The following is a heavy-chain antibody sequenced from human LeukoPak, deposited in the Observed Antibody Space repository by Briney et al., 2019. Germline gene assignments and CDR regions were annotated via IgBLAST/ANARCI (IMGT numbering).Heavy chain of an antibody. J-gene: IGHJ4*02. CDR2: INWDGRNS. CDR1: GFTFDDYT. D-gene: IGHD1-14*01. V-gene: IGHV3-43*01. CDR3: ARDPRAGYLDN. Sequence: GGSLRLSCAASGFTFDDYTMHWVRQAPGTGLESVALINWDGRNSHYSDSVRGRFTISRDNTKNSLYLQMNNLRTEDTALYYCARDPRAGYLDNWGRGTLVTVSS.